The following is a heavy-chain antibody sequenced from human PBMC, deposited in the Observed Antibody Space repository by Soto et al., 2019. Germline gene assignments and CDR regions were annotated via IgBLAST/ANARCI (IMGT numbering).Heavy chain of an antibody. D-gene: IGHD1-1*01. J-gene: IGHJ6*03. V-gene: IGHV3-33*01. CDR1: GFTFSSYG. CDR3: ARAGLEHPIVQLERRDYYYYYMDV. CDR2: IWYDGTNK. Sequence: PGGSLRLSCAASGFTFSSYGMHWVRQAPGKGLEWVAVIWYDGTNKYYTDSVKGRVIITRDTSASTAYMELSSLRSEDTAVYYCARAGLEHPIVQLERRDYYYYYMDVWGKGTTVTVSS.